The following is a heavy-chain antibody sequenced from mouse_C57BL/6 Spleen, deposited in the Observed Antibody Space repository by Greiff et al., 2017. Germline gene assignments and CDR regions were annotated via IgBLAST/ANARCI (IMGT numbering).Heavy chain of an antibody. CDR2: IDPSDSET. Sequence: QVRLQQPGAELVRPGSSVKLSCKASGYTFTSYWMHWVKQRPIQGLEWIGNIDPSDSETHYNQKFKDKATLTVDKSSSTAYMQLSSLTSEDSAVYYCARYDYDNAMDYWGQGTSVTVSS. CDR3: ARYDYDNAMDY. J-gene: IGHJ4*01. CDR1: GYTFTSYW. D-gene: IGHD2-4*01. V-gene: IGHV1-52*01.